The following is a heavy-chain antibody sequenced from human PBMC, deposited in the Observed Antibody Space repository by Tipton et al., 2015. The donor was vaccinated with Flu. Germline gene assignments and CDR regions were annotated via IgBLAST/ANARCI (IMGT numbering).Heavy chain of an antibody. CDR1: GDSINSGSYY. J-gene: IGHJ3*01. D-gene: IGHD6-13*01. CDR2: MSAGGNA. CDR3: ARRAFRSTWYFYSFDL. Sequence: TLSLTCTVSGDSINSGSYYWTWARQPAGRGLEWIGRMSAGGNAYYNPSLNGRVTMSADTSKNEFSLKLSSVTAADTAVYFCARRAFRSTWYFYSFDLWGQGTTVTVSS. V-gene: IGHV4-61*02.